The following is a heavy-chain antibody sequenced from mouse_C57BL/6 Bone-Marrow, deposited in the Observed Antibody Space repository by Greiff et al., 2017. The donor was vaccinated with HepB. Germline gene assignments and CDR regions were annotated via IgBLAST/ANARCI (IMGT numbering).Heavy chain of an antibody. J-gene: IGHJ4*01. Sequence: QVQLKESGAELVKPGASVKISCKASGYAFSSYWMNWVKQRPGKGLEWIGQIYPGDGDTNYNGKFKGKATLTADKSSSTAYMQLSSLTSEDSAVYFCARHPLRYGAMDYWGQGTSVTVSS. D-gene: IGHD1-1*01. CDR3: ARHPLRYGAMDY. CDR2: IYPGDGDT. V-gene: IGHV1-80*01. CDR1: GYAFSSYW.